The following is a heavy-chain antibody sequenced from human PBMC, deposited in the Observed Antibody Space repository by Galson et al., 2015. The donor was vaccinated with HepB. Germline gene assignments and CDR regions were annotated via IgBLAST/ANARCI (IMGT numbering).Heavy chain of an antibody. CDR2: ISYDGSNK. J-gene: IGHJ4*02. CDR3: AKDWGFGSSWYDY. Sequence: SLRLSFAASGFTFSSYGMHWVRQAPGEGLEWVAVISYDGSNKYYADSVKGRFTISRDNSKNTLYLQMNSLRAEDTAVYYCAKDWGFGSSWYDYWGQGTLVTVSS. CDR1: GFTFSSYG. D-gene: IGHD6-13*01. V-gene: IGHV3-30*18.